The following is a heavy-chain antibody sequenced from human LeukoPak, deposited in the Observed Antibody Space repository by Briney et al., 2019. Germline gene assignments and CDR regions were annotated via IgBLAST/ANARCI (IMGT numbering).Heavy chain of an antibody. CDR1: GYSFSNNW. CDR2: ILPGDSDT. Sequence: GESLKISCKGSGYSFSNNWIGWVRQMPGKGLEWMGIILPGDSDTRYSPSFQGQVTISADKSINTAYVQWSSLKASDTAMYYCATYAGTSSKYFQYWSQGTLVTVSS. D-gene: IGHD3-10*01. CDR3: ATYAGTSSKYFQY. J-gene: IGHJ1*01. V-gene: IGHV5-51*01.